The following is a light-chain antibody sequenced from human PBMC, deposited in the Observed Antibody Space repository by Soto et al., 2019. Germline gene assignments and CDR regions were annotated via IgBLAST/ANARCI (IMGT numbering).Light chain of an antibody. CDR1: QGISSY. Sequence: AIRMTQSPSSFSASTGDRVTITCRASQGISSYLAWYQQKPGKAPKLLIYAASTLQSGVPSRFSGSGSGTDFTLTSSCLQSEDVATYYCQQYYSYPPTFGQGTKLEIK. CDR2: AAS. V-gene: IGKV1-8*01. J-gene: IGKJ2*01. CDR3: QQYYSYPPT.